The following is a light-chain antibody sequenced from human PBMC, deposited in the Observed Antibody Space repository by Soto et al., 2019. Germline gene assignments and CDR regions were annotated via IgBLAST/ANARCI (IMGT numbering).Light chain of an antibody. Sequence: QSVLTQPPSVSGAPGQRVTISCTGSSSNIGAGYDVHWYQQLPGTAPKLLIYGNSNRPSGVPDRFSGSKSGTSASLAITGLQAEDEAVYYCQSYDSSLCGPVVFGGGTKLTVL. CDR3: QSYDSSLCGPVV. CDR1: SSNIGAGYD. CDR2: GNS. V-gene: IGLV1-40*01. J-gene: IGLJ2*01.